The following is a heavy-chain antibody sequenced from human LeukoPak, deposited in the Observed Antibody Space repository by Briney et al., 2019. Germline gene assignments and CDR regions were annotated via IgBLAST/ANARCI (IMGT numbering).Heavy chain of an antibody. D-gene: IGHD3-22*01. CDR3: ARDSYPYYDSSGNLVDYYYGMDV. CDR2: ISSSSSYI. CDR1: GFTFSYHS. J-gene: IGHJ6*02. Sequence: PGGSLRLSCAASGFTFSYHSMNWVRQAPGKGLEWLSYISSSSSYIYYADSVKGRFTISRDNAKNSLYLQMNSLRAEDTAVYYCARDSYPYYDSSGNLVDYYYGMDVWGQGTTVTVSS. V-gene: IGHV3-21*05.